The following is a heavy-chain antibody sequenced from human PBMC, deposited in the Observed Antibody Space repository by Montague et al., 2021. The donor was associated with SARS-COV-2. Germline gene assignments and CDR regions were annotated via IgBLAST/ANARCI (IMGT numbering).Heavy chain of an antibody. CDR1: GGSISSSSYY. V-gene: IGHV4-39*01. J-gene: IGHJ4*02. CDR3: ARREDHYGSGSYPN. D-gene: IGHD3-10*01. CDR2: IYYSGST. Sequence: SETLSLTCTVSGGSISSSSYYWGWIRQPPGKGLEWIGSIYYSGSTYYNPSLKSRVTISVDTSKNQFSLKLSSVTAADTAVYYCARREDHYGSGSYPNWGQGTLVTVSS.